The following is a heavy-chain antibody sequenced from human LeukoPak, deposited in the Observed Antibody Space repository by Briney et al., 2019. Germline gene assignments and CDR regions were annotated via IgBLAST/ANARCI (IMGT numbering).Heavy chain of an antibody. CDR3: ARSSLAAVPFDY. CDR2: IYTSGST. CDR1: GGSISSGSYY. V-gene: IGHV4-61*02. D-gene: IGHD6-13*01. J-gene: IGHJ4*02. Sequence: SQTLSLTCTVSGGSISSGSYYWSWIRQPAGKGLEWIGRIYTSGSTNYNPSLKSRVTISVDTSKNQFSLKLSSVTAADTAVYYCARSSLAAVPFDYWGQGTLVTVSS.